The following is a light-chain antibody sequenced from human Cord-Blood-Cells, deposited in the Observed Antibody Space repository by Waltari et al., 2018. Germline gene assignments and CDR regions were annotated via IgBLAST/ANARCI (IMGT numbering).Light chain of an antibody. CDR2: EVS. J-gene: IGLJ2*01. V-gene: IGLV2-8*01. Sequence: QSALTQPPSASGSPGQSVTISCTGTSIDVGGYNYVSLYQQHPGKAPKLMIYEVSKRPSGVPDRFSGSKSGNTASLTVSGLQAEDEADYYCSSYAGSNNLVFGGGTKLTVL. CDR1: SIDVGGYNY. CDR3: SSYAGSNNLV.